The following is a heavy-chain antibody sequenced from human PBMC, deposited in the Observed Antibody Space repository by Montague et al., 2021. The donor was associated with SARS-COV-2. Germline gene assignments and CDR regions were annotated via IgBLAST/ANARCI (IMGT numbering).Heavy chain of an antibody. CDR3: ARGIWYAN. V-gene: IGHV4-59*01. CDR1: GGSISPYY. CDR2: IYYSGST. Sequence: SETLSLTCTVSGGSISPYYWNWMRQSSGKGLEWIGDIYYSGSTTYNPSLESRVTISVDTSKNQFSLRLSSVTAADTAVYYCARGIWYANWGQGILVTVSS. D-gene: IGHD6-13*01. J-gene: IGHJ4*02.